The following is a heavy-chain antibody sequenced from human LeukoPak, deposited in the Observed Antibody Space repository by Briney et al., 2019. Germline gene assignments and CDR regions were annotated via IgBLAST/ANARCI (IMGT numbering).Heavy chain of an antibody. V-gene: IGHV4-4*07. CDR1: GCSITTDD. J-gene: IGHJ3*02. Sequence: SETLSLTCTVSGCSITTDDWSWIRQPAGKGLEWIGRFYNSGNTNYNPSLKSRVIMSVDTSKNQFSLKLSSVTAADTAVYFCARGPYSYDSSGAFDIWGQGTMVTVSS. CDR2: FYNSGNT. D-gene: IGHD3-22*01. CDR3: ARGPYSYDSSGAFDI.